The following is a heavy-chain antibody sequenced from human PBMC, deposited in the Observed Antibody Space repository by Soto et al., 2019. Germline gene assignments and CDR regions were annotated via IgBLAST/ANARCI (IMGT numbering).Heavy chain of an antibody. Sequence: XVSLRLSCAASGFTFSSYGMHWVRQAPGKGLEWVAVISYDGSNKYYADSVKGRFTISRDNSKNTLYLQMNSLRAEDTAVYYCAKDRFACSGGSCYRILDYWGQGTLVTVSS. CDR2: ISYDGSNK. CDR3: AKDRFACSGGSCYRILDY. D-gene: IGHD2-15*01. J-gene: IGHJ4*02. V-gene: IGHV3-30*18. CDR1: GFTFSSYG.